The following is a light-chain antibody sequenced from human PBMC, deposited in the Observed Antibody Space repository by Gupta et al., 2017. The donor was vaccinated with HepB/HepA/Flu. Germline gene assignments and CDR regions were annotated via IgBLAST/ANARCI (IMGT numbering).Light chain of an antibody. CDR1: QSVSSSY. J-gene: IGKJ4*01. V-gene: IGKV3-20*01. CDR3: QQYGSSPT. Sequence: EIVLTHSPATLSLSPGERATLSCRASQSVSSSYLAWYQQKPGQAPRLLIYGASSRATGIPDRFSGSGSGTDFTLTISRLEPEDFAVYYCQQYGSSPTFGGGTKVEIK. CDR2: GAS.